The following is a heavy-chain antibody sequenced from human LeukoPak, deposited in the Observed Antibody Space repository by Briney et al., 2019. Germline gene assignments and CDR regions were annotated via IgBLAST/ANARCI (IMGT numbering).Heavy chain of an antibody. Sequence: SETLSLTCTVSGDYISSRSYYWGWIRQPPGMALEWIGSIYYTGRTYYNPSLMSRVTISLDTSKKQFSLKLSSVTAADTAVYYCARGSNQHYYYYYYMDVWGKGTTVTVSS. CDR3: ARGSNQHYYYYYYMDV. V-gene: IGHV4-39*07. D-gene: IGHD1-14*01. J-gene: IGHJ6*03. CDR2: IYYTGRT. CDR1: GDYISSRSYY.